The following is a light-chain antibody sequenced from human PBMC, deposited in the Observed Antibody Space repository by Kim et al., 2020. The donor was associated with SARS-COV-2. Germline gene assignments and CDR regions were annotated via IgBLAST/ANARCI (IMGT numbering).Light chain of an antibody. CDR1: TTDIGDYKD. Sequence: QSVLTQPASVSESPGQAITISCTGNTTDIGDYKDVSWYQQHPAEAPKLIIYDVIKRPSGISSRFSGSKFGNSAYLTISGLQIEDEADYYCSSYTTISTYVFGTGTKVTVL. J-gene: IGLJ1*01. V-gene: IGLV2-14*03. CDR2: DVI. CDR3: SSYTTISTYV.